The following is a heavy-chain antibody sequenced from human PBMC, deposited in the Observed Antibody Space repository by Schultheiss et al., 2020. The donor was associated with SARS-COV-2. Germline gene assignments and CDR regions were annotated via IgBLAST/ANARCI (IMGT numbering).Heavy chain of an antibody. D-gene: IGHD3-10*01. CDR1: GGSISSATYY. Sequence: SETLSLTCAVSGGSISSATYYWSWIRQHPGKGLEWIGHIYTLGTTNYNPSLKSRVTMSVDTSKSQISLRLSSVTAADTAVYYCARLGSVLNYHYYGVDVWGQGTTVTVSS. J-gene: IGHJ6*02. V-gene: IGHV4-61*09. CDR3: ARLGSVLNYHYYGVDV. CDR2: IYTLGTT.